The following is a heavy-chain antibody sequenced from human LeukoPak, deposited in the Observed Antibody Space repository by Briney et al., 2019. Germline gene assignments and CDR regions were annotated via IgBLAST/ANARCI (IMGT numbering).Heavy chain of an antibody. J-gene: IGHJ3*02. CDR2: IYYNGNT. V-gene: IGHV4-39*01. CDR1: GGSISSAGYY. CDR3: ARRNDFGI. Sequence: SEALSLTCTVSGGSISSAGYYWAWLREPTGKGLEWIGTIYYNGNTYYNPSLKSRVTLSVDTSKSQFSLKLSSVTAADTAVYYCARRNDFGIGGQGTMVTVSS.